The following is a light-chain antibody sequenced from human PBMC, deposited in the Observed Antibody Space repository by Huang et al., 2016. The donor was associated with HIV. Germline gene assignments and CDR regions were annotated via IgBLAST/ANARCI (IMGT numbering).Light chain of an antibody. J-gene: IGKJ2*01. CDR3: QQYNNWPHT. CDR1: QSVSSN. CDR2: GAS. V-gene: IGKV3-15*01. Sequence: EIVMTQSPATLSVSPGERATLSCRASQSVSSNLAWYQQKPGQAPRLPIYGASTRATGIPARFSGTGSGTEFTLTISSLQSEDFAVYNCQQYNNWPHTFGQGTKLEIK.